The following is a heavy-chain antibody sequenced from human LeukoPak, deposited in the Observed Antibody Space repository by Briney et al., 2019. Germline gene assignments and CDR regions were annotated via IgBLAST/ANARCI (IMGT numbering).Heavy chain of an antibody. D-gene: IGHD6-13*01. CDR1: GGSFSGYY. J-gene: IGHJ5*02. V-gene: IGHV4-34*01. CDR2: INHSGST. CDR3: ARRGSGSSWYGTLKNWLDP. Sequence: SETLSLTCAVYGGSFSGYYWSWIRQPPGKGLEWIGEINHSGSTNYNPSLKSRVTISVDTSKNQFSLKLSSVTAADTAVYYCARRGSGSSWYGTLKNWLDPWGQGTLVTVSS.